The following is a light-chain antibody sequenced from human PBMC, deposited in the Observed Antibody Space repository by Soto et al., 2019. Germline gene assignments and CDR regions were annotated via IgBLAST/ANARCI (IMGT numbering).Light chain of an antibody. V-gene: IGKV1-6*02. CDR1: QDIEDD. CDR3: LQDYSYPFT. J-gene: IGKJ3*01. CDR2: AAT. Sequence: AIQMTQSPSSLSASVGDRVTITCRASQDIEDDLGWYQQKPGKAPKLLIYAATTIHSGVPSRFSGSGSGTDFTLTISSLQPEDLGIYYCLQDYSYPFTFGPGTEVNIK.